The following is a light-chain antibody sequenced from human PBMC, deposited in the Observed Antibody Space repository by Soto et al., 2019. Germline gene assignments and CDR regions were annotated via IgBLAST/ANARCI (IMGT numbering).Light chain of an antibody. Sequence: QSVLTQSPSASASLGASVKLTCTLSSGHSSYAIAWHQQQPEKGPRYLMKLDSDGSHTKGDAIPDRFSGSSAGAERYLTISSLQSEDEADYYCQTWDSGINVVFGGGTKLTIL. V-gene: IGLV4-69*01. CDR3: QTWDSGINVV. CDR2: LDSDGSH. J-gene: IGLJ2*01. CDR1: SGHSSYA.